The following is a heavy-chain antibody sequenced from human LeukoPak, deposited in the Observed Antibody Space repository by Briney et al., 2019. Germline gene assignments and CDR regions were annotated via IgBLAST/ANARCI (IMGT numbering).Heavy chain of an antibody. Sequence: PGGSLRLSCADSGFTFSSYWMSWVRQAPGKGLEWVANIKQDGSEKYYVGSVKGRFTISRDNAKNSLFLQMNSLRAEDMAVYYCARTAFRTAPYFDYWGQGTLVTVSS. CDR3: ARTAFRTAPYFDY. CDR1: GFTFSSYW. CDR2: IKQDGSEK. V-gene: IGHV3-7*05. J-gene: IGHJ4*02. D-gene: IGHD1-1*01.